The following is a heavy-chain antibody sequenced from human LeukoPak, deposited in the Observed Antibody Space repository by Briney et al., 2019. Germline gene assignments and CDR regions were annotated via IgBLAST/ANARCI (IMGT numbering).Heavy chain of an antibody. V-gene: IGHV3-23*01. CDR1: GFTFSSYA. J-gene: IGHJ3*02. CDR2: ISGSGGST. Sequence: GGSLRLSCAASGFTFSSYAMSWVRQAPGKGLEWVSAISGSGGSTYYADSVKGRFTISRDNSKNTLYLQMNSLRAEDTAVYYCAKDSTITMVRGFQPPDAFDIWGQGTMVTVAS. CDR3: AKDSTITMVRGFQPPDAFDI. D-gene: IGHD3-10*01.